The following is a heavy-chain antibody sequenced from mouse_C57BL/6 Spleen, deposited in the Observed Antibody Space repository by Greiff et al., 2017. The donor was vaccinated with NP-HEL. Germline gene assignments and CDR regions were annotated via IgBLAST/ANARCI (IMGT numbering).Heavy chain of an antibody. CDR2: ISDGGSYT. Sequence: EVKLVESGGGLVKPGGSLKLSCAASGFTFSSYAMSWVRQTPEKRLAWVATISDGGSYTYYPDNVKGRFTISRDNAKNNLYLQMSHLKSEDTAMYYCARGMIYDGYYGYAMDYWGQGTSVTVSS. CDR1: GFTFSSYA. D-gene: IGHD2-3*01. V-gene: IGHV5-4*03. CDR3: ARGMIYDGYYGYAMDY. J-gene: IGHJ4*01.